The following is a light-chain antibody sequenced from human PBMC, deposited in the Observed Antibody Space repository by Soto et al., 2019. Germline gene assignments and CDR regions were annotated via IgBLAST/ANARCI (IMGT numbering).Light chain of an antibody. J-gene: IGKJ5*01. Sequence: EIVLTQSPGTLSLSPGERATLSCRASQSVSSSYLAWYQQKPGQAPRLLIYGASSRATGIPDRFSGSGSGTDFTLTISRLEPEDFEVYYCQQYGRSITFGQGTRLEIK. V-gene: IGKV3-20*01. CDR3: QQYGRSIT. CDR1: QSVSSSY. CDR2: GAS.